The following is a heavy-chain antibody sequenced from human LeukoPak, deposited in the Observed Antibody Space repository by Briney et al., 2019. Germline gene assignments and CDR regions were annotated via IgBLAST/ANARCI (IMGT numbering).Heavy chain of an antibody. CDR2: INQDGSEM. CDR3: AKAGYGSGNNWFDP. Sequence: GGSLRLSCAASGFTFSSYWMGWVRQAPGKGLEWVANINQDGSEMYYVHSVKGRFTISRDNSKNTLYLQMNSLRAEDTAVYYCAKAGYGSGNNWFDPWGQGTLVTVSS. V-gene: IGHV3-7*02. CDR1: GFTFSSYW. D-gene: IGHD3-10*01. J-gene: IGHJ5*02.